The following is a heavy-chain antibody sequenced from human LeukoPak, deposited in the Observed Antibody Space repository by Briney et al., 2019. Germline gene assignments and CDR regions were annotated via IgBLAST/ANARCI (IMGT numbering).Heavy chain of an antibody. Sequence: GGSLRLSCAAAGFSFSTYYVNWVRQAPGKGLEWVSCISSSSSYIYYADSVRGRFAIPRDNAKNTLYLQMNSLRAEDTAVYYCARENHGSFDYWGQGSLVTVSS. D-gene: IGHD1-14*01. CDR1: GFSFSTYY. CDR2: ISSSSSYI. V-gene: IGHV3-21*01. CDR3: ARENHGSFDY. J-gene: IGHJ4*02.